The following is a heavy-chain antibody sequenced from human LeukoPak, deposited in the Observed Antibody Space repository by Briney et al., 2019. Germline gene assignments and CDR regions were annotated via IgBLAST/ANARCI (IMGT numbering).Heavy chain of an antibody. CDR1: GLTFRSYG. CDR3: AKDQGGSYFNNAFDI. D-gene: IGHD1-26*01. Sequence: GGSLRLSCAASGLTFRSYGMSWVRQAPGKGLEWVSVISGSGGSTYYADSVRGRFTISRDNSKNTLYLQMNSLRAEDTAVYYCAKDQGGSYFNNAFDIWGQGTMVIVSS. CDR2: ISGSGGST. J-gene: IGHJ3*02. V-gene: IGHV3-23*01.